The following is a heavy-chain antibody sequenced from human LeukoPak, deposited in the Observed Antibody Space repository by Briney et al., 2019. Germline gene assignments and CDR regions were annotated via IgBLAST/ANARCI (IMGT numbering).Heavy chain of an antibody. D-gene: IGHD6-13*01. V-gene: IGHV3-21*01. CDR1: GFTFSSYS. CDR3: ARFIAAPYYFDY. Sequence: GGSLRLSCAASGFTFSSYSMNWVRQAPGKGLEWVSSISSSRSYIYYADSVKGRFTISRDNAKNSLYLQMNSLRAEDTAVYYCARFIAAPYYFDYWGRGTLVTVSS. J-gene: IGHJ4*02. CDR2: ISSSRSYI.